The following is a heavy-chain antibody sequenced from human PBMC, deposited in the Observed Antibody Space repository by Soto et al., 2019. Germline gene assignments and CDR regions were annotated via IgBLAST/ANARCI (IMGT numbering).Heavy chain of an antibody. CDR2: IIPIFGTA. D-gene: IGHD3-22*01. J-gene: IGHJ4*02. CDR3: ARRELDSSGYYAL. V-gene: IGHV1-69*13. CDR1: GGTFSGDA. Sequence: SVKVSCKASGGTFSGDAISWVRQAPGQGLEWMGGIIPIFGTANYAQKFQGRVTITADESTSTAYMELSSLRSEDTAVYYCARRELDSSGYYALWGQGTLVTVSS.